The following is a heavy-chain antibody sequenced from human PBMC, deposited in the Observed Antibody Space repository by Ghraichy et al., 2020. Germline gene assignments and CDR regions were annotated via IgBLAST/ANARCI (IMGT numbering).Heavy chain of an antibody. CDR1: GGSISSYY. J-gene: IGHJ5*02. Sequence: SETLSLTCTVSGGSISSYYWSWIRQPPGKGLEWIGYIYYSGSTNYNPSLKSRVTISVDTSKNQFSLKLSSVTAADTAVYYCARDVRLSSWGAIDWFDPWGQGTLVTVSS. CDR2: IYYSGST. CDR3: ARDVRLSSWGAIDWFDP. V-gene: IGHV4-59*01. D-gene: IGHD6-13*01.